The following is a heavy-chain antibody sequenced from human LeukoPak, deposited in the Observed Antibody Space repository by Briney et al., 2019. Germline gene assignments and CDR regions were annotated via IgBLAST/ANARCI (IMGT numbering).Heavy chain of an antibody. CDR3: ARAVGPYDY. V-gene: IGHV3-33*01. J-gene: IGHJ4*01. D-gene: IGHD3-10*01. Sequence: PGRSLRLSCAAPGFTFNTYGIHWVRQAPGKGLEWVAVIWYDGSIKYYADSVKGRFTISRDNSKNTLFLQMNSLRAEDTAVYYCARAVGPYDYWGHGTLVTVSS. CDR1: GFTFNTYG. CDR2: IWYDGSIK.